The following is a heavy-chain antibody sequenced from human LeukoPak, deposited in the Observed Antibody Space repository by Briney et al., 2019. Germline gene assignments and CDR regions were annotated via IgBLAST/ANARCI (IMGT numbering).Heavy chain of an antibody. V-gene: IGHV3-23*01. CDR2: ISGSGGST. CDR3: ARDYGGSSPFDY. D-gene: IGHD4-23*01. CDR1: GFTFSSSA. Sequence: GGSLRLSCAASGFTFSSSAMSWVRQAPGKGLEWVSVISGSGGSTYYADSVKGRFTISRDNSKNTLYLQMNSLRAEDTAVYYCARDYGGSSPFDYWGQGTLVTVSS. J-gene: IGHJ4*02.